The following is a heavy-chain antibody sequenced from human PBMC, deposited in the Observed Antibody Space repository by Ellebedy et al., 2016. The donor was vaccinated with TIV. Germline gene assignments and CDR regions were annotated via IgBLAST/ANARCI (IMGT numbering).Heavy chain of an antibody. D-gene: IGHD3-10*01. J-gene: IGHJ3*01. V-gene: IGHV4-59*01. Sequence: SETLSLTCAVSHDSTGDFYWNWIRQPPGRGLEWIGFAHQNGDTIYNPSLKSRVSASVDTAKNQISLKLTSVTAADTAIYYCARWGGRRGGGSVAAFDVWGQGTKVTVSS. CDR3: ARWGGRRGGGSVAAFDV. CDR1: HDSTGDFY. CDR2: AHQNGDT.